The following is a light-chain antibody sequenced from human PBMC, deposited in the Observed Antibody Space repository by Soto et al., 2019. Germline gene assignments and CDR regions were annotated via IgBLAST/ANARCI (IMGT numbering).Light chain of an antibody. J-gene: IGLJ1*01. Sequence: QSVLTQSPSASASLGASVKLTCTLSSGHSSYAIAWHQQQPEKGPRYLMKLNSDGSHSKGDGIPDRFSGSSSGAERYLTISSLRSEDEADYYCQTLGTGIHYVFVTGTQLTVL. V-gene: IGLV4-69*01. CDR2: LNSDGSH. CDR1: SGHSSYA. CDR3: QTLGTGIHYV.